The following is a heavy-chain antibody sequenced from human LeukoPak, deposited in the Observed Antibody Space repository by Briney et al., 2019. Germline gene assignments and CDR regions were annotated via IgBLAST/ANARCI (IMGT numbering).Heavy chain of an antibody. CDR3: VRGSSDDSSGPRVLFDN. Sequence: GGSLRLSCAASGFSFSSYWMHWVRQAPGKGLLWVSRISSDGSRTSYADSVKGRFTISRDNAKNTMYMQMNSLRAEDTAVYYCVRGSSDDSSGPRVLFDNWGQGTLVTVSS. D-gene: IGHD3-22*01. J-gene: IGHJ4*02. CDR1: GFSFSSYW. V-gene: IGHV3-74*01. CDR2: ISSDGSRT.